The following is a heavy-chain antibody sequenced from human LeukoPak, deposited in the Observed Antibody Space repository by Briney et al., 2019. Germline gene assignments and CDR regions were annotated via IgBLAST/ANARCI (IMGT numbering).Heavy chain of an antibody. CDR1: GFTFSGSA. V-gene: IGHV3-73*01. J-gene: IGHJ4*02. CDR2: IRSKANSYAT. CDR3: LTYSSGWYPFHY. D-gene: IGHD6-19*01. Sequence: GGSLRLSCAASGFTFSGSAMHWVRQASGKGLEWVGRIRSKANSYATAYAASVKGRFTISRDDSKNTAYLQMNSLKTEDTAVYYCLTYSSGWYPFHYWGQGTLVTVSS.